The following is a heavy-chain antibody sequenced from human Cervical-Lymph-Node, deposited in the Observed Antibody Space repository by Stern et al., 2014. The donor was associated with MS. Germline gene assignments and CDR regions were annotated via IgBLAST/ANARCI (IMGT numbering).Heavy chain of an antibody. CDR3: AHRTAGPFDY. CDR1: GFSLSTSGLG. Sequence: ESGPALVKPTQTLTLTCTFSGFSLSTSGLGVGWIRQPPGEALEWLAYIYWDDQKLCSPSLKSRLTITKDTSKNQVVLTLTNVDPVDTATYYCAHRTAGPFDYWGQGTLVTVSS. V-gene: IGHV2-5*02. J-gene: IGHJ4*02. CDR2: IYWDDQK.